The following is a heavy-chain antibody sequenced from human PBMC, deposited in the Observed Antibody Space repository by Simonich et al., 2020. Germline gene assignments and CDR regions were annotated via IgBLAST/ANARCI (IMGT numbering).Heavy chain of an antibody. CDR2: IKQDGSEK. D-gene: IGHD7-27*01. CDR1: GFTFSSYW. CDR3: ARDGLGTAYYYYMDV. V-gene: IGHV3-7*01. J-gene: IGHJ6*03. Sequence: EVQLVESGGGLVQPGGSPRLSCAASGFTFSSYWMSWVRQAPGKGLGWVANIKQDGSEKYYVDSVKGRFTISRDNAKNSLYLQMNSLRAEDTAVYYCARDGLGTAYYYYMDVWGKGTTVTVSS.